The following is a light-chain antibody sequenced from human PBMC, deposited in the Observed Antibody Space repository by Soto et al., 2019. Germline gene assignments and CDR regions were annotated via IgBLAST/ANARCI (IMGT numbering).Light chain of an antibody. V-gene: IGLV2-14*01. Sequence: QSALTQPASVSGYPGQSITISCTGRSSDAGGYNYVSWYQQHPGKSPKFMIYEVSSRPSGVSNRFSGSKSGITASLTLSGLQADDEADYYCRSYTTRNTYVFGTGTKVTVL. CDR3: RSYTTRNTYV. CDR1: SSDAGGYNY. J-gene: IGLJ1*01. CDR2: EVS.